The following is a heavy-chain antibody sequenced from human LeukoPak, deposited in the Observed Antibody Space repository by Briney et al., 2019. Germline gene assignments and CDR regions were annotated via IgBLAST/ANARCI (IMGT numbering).Heavy chain of an antibody. V-gene: IGHV3-30*02. CDR3: AKEGGSGWYRYFDY. D-gene: IGHD6-19*01. CDR1: GFTFSSYG. CDR2: IRYDGSNK. Sequence: PGGSLRLSCAASGFTFSSYGMHWVRQAPGKGLEWVAFIRYDGSNKYYADSVKGRFTISRDNSKNTLYLQMNSLRAEDMALYYCAKEGGSGWYRYFDYWGQGTLVTVSS. J-gene: IGHJ4*02.